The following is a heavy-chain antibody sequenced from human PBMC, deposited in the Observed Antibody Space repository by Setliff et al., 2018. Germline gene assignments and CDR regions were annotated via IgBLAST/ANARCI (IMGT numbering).Heavy chain of an antibody. CDR3: ARPRYSSTWYEVGAFDI. J-gene: IGHJ3*02. D-gene: IGHD6-13*01. CDR1: GYSFANYW. CDR2: IYPGDSDT. V-gene: IGHV5-51*01. Sequence: PGESLKISCKGSGYSFANYWIGWVRQMPGKGLEWMGIIYPGDSDTRYSPSFQGHVTISADKSISTTYLQWSSLKASDTAMYYCARPRYSSTWYEVGAFDIWGQGTMVT.